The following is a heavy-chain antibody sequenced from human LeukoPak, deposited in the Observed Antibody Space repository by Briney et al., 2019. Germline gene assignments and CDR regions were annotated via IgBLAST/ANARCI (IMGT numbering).Heavy chain of an antibody. J-gene: IGHJ4*02. V-gene: IGHV3-23*01. CDR2: ISGSGGST. CDR1: GFTFSSYA. Sequence: GGSLRLSCAASGFTFSSYAMSWVRQAPGKGLEWVSAISGSGGSTYYADSVKGRFTISRDNSKNTLYLQMNSLRAEDTAMYYCVTENMTLYSFDYWGQGALVTVSS. CDR3: VTENMTLYSFDY. D-gene: IGHD1/OR15-1a*01.